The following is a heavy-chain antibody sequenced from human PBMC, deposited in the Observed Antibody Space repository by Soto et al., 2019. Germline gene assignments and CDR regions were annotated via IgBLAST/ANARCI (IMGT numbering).Heavy chain of an antibody. CDR3: ARGMAEEQIFYYFDY. Sequence: SETLSLTCAVYGGSFSGYYWSWIRQPPGKGLEWIGEINHSGSTNYNPSLKSRVTISVDTSKNQFSLKLRSVTAADTAVYYCARGMAEEQIFYYFDYWGQGALVTV. V-gene: IGHV4-34*01. J-gene: IGHJ4*02. CDR1: GGSFSGYY. CDR2: INHSGST. D-gene: IGHD3-9*01.